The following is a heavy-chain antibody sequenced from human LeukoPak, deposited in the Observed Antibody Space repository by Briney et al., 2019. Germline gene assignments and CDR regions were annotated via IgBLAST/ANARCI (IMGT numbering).Heavy chain of an antibody. V-gene: IGHV3-23*01. J-gene: IGHJ4*02. CDR3: AKDNFRGISPQDY. CDR1: GFTFSSYA. D-gene: IGHD3-16*01. Sequence: PGGSLRLSCAASGFTFSSYAMSWVRQAPGKGLEWVSAISGSSGSTYYADSVKGRFTISRDNSKNTLYLQMNSLRAEDTAVYYCAKDNFRGISPQDYWGQGTLVTVSS. CDR2: ISGSSGST.